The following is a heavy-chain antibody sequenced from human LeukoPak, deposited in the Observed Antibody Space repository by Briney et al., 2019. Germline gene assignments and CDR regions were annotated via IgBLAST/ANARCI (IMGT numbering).Heavy chain of an antibody. Sequence: KSSETLSLTCTVSGGSITSNSYYWSWIRQPAGKGLEWIGHFYTSGSTNYNPSLKSRVTISVDTSKNQFSLKLYSVTAADTAVYYCASRKLGNDYWGQGTLVTVSS. CDR1: GGSITSNSYY. D-gene: IGHD7-27*01. V-gene: IGHV4-61*09. CDR2: FYTSGST. CDR3: ASRKLGNDY. J-gene: IGHJ4*02.